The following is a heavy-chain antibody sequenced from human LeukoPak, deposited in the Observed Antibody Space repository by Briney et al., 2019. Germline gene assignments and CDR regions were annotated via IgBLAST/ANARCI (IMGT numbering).Heavy chain of an antibody. CDR3: ARDFAAGTTDHDY. V-gene: IGHV3-21*01. CDR1: GFTFSSYA. D-gene: IGHD6-13*01. Sequence: GGSLRLSCAASGFTFSSYAMNWVRQAPGKGLEWVSSIRSGSSYIYYADSVKGRFTISRDNAKNSLYLQMNSLRTEDTAVYYCARDFAAGTTDHDYWGQGTLVTVSS. CDR2: IRSGSSYI. J-gene: IGHJ4*02.